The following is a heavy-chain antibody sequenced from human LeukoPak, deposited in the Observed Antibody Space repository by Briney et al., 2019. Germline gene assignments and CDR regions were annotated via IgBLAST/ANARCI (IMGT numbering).Heavy chain of an antibody. CDR1: GFTFSSYA. Sequence: GGSLRLSCAASGFTFSSYAMHWVRQAPGKGLEYVSAISSNGGSTYYANSVKGRFTISRDNSKNTLYLQMGSLRAEDMAVYYCARGGTTVTTGVFDYWGQGTLVTVSS. CDR3: ARGGTTVTTGVFDY. J-gene: IGHJ4*02. V-gene: IGHV3-64*01. D-gene: IGHD4-17*01. CDR2: ISSNGGST.